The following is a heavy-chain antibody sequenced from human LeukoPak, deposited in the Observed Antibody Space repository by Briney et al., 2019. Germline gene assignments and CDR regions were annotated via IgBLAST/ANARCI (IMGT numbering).Heavy chain of an antibody. J-gene: IGHJ3*02. D-gene: IGHD5-24*01. CDR3: ARVRDGYNDAYDI. V-gene: IGHV1-46*01. CDR2: INPSGGST. Sequence: GASVKVSCKASGYTFTSYYMHWVRQTPGQGLGWMGIINPSGGSTSYAQTFQGRVTMTRDMSTSTVYMELSSLRSEDTAVYYCARVRDGYNDAYDIWGQGTVVTVSS. CDR1: GYTFTSYY.